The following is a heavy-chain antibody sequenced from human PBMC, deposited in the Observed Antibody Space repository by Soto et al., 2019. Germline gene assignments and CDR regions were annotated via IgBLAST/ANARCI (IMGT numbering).Heavy chain of an antibody. CDR2: IDWNDHT. J-gene: IGHJ4*02. CDR1: GFSLSTTGGC. CDR3: ALSPLKRGDYYGDYFDS. Sequence: GSGPTLVNPTQTLTLTCTFSGFSLSTTGGCVAWIRQPPGTALEWLGRIDWNDHTYYSTSLKTRLTISKDTSKNQVVLTMTNMDPVDTATYFCALSPLKRGDYYGDYFDSWGQGTLVTVSS. V-gene: IGHV2-70*11. D-gene: IGHD4-17*01.